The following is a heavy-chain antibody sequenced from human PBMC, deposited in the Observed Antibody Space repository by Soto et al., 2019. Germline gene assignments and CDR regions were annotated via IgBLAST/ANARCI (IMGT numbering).Heavy chain of an antibody. Sequence: ASVKVSCKASGYTFTSYAMHWVRQAPGQRLEWMGWINAGNGNTKYSQKFQGRVTITRDTSASTAYMELSSLRSEDTAVYYCARDFAGPEFYYYYGMDVWGQGTTVTVSS. CDR1: GYTFTSYA. D-gene: IGHD3-10*01. CDR2: INAGNGNT. J-gene: IGHJ6*02. CDR3: ARDFAGPEFYYYYGMDV. V-gene: IGHV1-3*01.